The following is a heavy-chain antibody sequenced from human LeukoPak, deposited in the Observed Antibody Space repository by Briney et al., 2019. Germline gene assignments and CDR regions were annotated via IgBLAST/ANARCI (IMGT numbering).Heavy chain of an antibody. CDR2: FDPEDGET. D-gene: IGHD2-8*02. CDR3: ATGPTVVVHAYHFDY. V-gene: IGHV1-24*01. J-gene: IGHJ4*02. Sequence: GASVKVSCKVSGYTLTELSMHWVRQAPGKGLEWMGGFDPEDGETIYAQKFQGRVAMTEDTSTDTAYMELSSLRSEDTAVYYCATGPTVVVHAYHFDYWGQGTLVTVSA. CDR1: GYTLTELS.